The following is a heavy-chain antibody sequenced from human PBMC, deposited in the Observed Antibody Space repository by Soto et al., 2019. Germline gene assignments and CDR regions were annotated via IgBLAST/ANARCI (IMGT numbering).Heavy chain of an antibody. CDR1: GFTFSSYA. CDR3: ARPYGGKIGDAPDL. D-gene: IGHD4-17*01. V-gene: IGHV3-23*01. CDR2: ISDAAGSA. Sequence: PGGSLRLSCVASGFTFSSYAMSWVRQVPGKGLEWVSTISDAAGSAYYVDSMKGRFTISRDNSKKTLYLQMNSLRAEDSAVYYCARPYGGKIGDAPDLWGPGTMVTVSS. J-gene: IGHJ3*01.